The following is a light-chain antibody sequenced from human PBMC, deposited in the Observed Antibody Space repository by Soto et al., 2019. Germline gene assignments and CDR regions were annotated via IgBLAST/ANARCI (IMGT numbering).Light chain of an antibody. CDR3: QQRSNWPPIT. CDR1: QSISSW. CDR2: KAS. Sequence: GARVSITCRASQSISSWLAWYQQKPGKAPKLLIYKASSLESGVPSRFSGGGIGTEFSLSISSLQPDDFAVYYCQQRSNWPPITFGQGTRLEIK. V-gene: IGKV1-5*03. J-gene: IGKJ5*01.